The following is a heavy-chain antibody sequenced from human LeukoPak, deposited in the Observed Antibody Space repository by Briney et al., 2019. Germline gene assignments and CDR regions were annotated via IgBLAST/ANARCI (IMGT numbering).Heavy chain of an antibody. CDR2: INPNSGGT. D-gene: IGHD3-10*01. Sequence: ASVKVSCKASGYTFTGYYMHWVRQAPGQGLEWMGWINPNSGGTNYAQKFQGRVTLTRDTSISTAYMELSRLRSDDTAVYYCARVYGSGRAPGYFDYWGQGTLVTVSS. CDR3: ARVYGSGRAPGYFDY. V-gene: IGHV1-2*02. CDR1: GYTFTGYY. J-gene: IGHJ4*02.